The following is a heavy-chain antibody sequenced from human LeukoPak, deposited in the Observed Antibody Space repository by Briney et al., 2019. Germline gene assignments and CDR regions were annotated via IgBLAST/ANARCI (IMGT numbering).Heavy chain of an antibody. V-gene: IGHV3-9*03. CDR2: ISWNSGNI. Sequence: PGRSLRLSCAASGFTFDDYAMHWVRQAPGKGLEWVSGISWNSGNIDYADSVKGRFTISRDNAKNSLYLQMNSLRAEDMALYYCAKEFRSGSFYWGQGTLVTVSS. J-gene: IGHJ4*02. D-gene: IGHD1-26*01. CDR1: GFTFDDYA. CDR3: AKEFRSGSFY.